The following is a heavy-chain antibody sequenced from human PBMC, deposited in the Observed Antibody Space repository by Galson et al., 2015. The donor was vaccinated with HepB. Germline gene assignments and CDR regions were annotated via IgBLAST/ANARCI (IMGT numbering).Heavy chain of an antibody. Sequence: SLRLSCAASGFTFSSYAMSWVRQAPGKGLEWVSAISGSGGSTYYADSVKGRFTISRDNSKNTLYLQMNSLRAEDTAVYYCAKEGLEGDFWSQYYFDYWGQGTLVTVSS. CDR2: ISGSGGST. V-gene: IGHV3-23*01. J-gene: IGHJ4*02. D-gene: IGHD3-3*01. CDR3: AKEGLEGDFWSQYYFDY. CDR1: GFTFSSYA.